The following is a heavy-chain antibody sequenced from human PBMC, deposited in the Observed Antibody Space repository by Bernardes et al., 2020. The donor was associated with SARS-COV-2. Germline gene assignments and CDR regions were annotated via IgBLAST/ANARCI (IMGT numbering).Heavy chain of an antibody. J-gene: IGHJ6*02. CDR3: IVAGNYYGMDV. V-gene: IGHV3-30*02. D-gene: IGHD6-19*01. Sequence: GGSLRLSCAASGFTFSSYGMHWVRQAPGKGLEWVAVIWYDGSNKYYAYSVKGRFTISRDNSKNTLYLQMNSLRAEDTALYYCIVAGNYYGMDVWGQGTTVTVSS. CDR1: GFTFSSYG. CDR2: IWYDGSNK.